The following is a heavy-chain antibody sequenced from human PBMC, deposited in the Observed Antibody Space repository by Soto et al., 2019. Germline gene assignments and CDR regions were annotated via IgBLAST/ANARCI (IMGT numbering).Heavy chain of an antibody. Sequence: EVQVVESGGGLVEPGGPLSLSCAASGFNFSRFSMNWVPRPPGKGLEWVASISTSSNLIYYEDSVKGRFTVSRDNTKNSMYLQMISLRAEDTAIYYCARGMKTAVFYGMDVWGQGTTVTVSS. CDR3: ARGMKTAVFYGMDV. J-gene: IGHJ6*02. V-gene: IGHV3-21*01. D-gene: IGHD2-2*01. CDR2: ISTSSNLI. CDR1: GFNFSRFS.